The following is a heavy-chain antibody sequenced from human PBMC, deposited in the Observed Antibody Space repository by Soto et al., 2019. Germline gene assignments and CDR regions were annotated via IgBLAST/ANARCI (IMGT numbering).Heavy chain of an antibody. D-gene: IGHD5-18*01. CDR1: GYSISSSNW. CDR2: IYYSGST. V-gene: IGHV4-28*01. Sequence: KPSETLSLTCAVSGYSISSSNWCGWIRQPPGKGLEWIGYIYYSGSTYYNPSLKSRVTMSVDTSKNQFSLKLSSVTAVDTAVYYCAIYSYGLGVDYWGQGTLVTVSS. CDR3: AIYSYGLGVDY. J-gene: IGHJ4*02.